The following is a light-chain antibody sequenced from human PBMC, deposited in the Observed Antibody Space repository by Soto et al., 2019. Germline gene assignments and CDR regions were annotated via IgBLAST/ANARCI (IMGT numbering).Light chain of an antibody. Sequence: QLVLTQPPSASGTPGQRVTISCSGSSSNIGSNYVYWYQQLPGTAPNLLIYRNNQRPSGVPDRFSGSKSGTSASLAISGLRSEDEADYYCAAWDDSLSGPAVFGGGTQLTVL. V-gene: IGLV1-47*01. CDR1: SSNIGSNY. CDR3: AAWDDSLSGPAV. CDR2: RNN. J-gene: IGLJ7*01.